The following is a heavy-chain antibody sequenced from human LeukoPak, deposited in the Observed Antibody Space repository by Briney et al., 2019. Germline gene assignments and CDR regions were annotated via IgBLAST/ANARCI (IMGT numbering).Heavy chain of an antibody. CDR1: GFTFSDYY. Sequence: GGSLRLSCAASGFTFSDYYMSWIRQAPGKGLEWVAVISYDGSNKYYADSVKGRFTISRDNSKNTLYLQMNSLRAEDTAVYYCAKDQSNYYGSGSYSRSFDYWGQGTLVTVSS. D-gene: IGHD3-10*01. V-gene: IGHV3-30*18. CDR3: AKDQSNYYGSGSYSRSFDY. J-gene: IGHJ4*02. CDR2: ISYDGSNK.